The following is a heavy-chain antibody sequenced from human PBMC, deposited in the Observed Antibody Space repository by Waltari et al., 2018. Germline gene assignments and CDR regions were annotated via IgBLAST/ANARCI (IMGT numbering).Heavy chain of an antibody. CDR3: ARGTYGGNSALGDY. D-gene: IGHD2-21*02. CDR2: INHSGST. CDR1: GWSFRGYY. J-gene: IGHJ4*02. Sequence: QVQLQQWGAGLLKPSETLSLTCAVYGWSFRGYYWSWIRPPPGTGLEWIGEINHSGSTNYNPSLKSRVTISVDTSKNQFSLKLSSVTAADTAVYYCARGTYGGNSALGDYWGQGTLVTVSS. V-gene: IGHV4-34*01.